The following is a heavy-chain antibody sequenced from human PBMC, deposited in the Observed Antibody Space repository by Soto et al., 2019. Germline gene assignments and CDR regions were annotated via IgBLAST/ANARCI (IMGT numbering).Heavy chain of an antibody. CDR1: GYTFSSYG. V-gene: IGHV1-18*01. CDR3: AGREVGTTLDFDD. CDR2: ISAYNGNT. J-gene: IGHJ4*02. Sequence: ASVKVSCKASGYTFSSYGISWVRQAPGQGLEWMGWISAYNGNTKYAQKLQGRVTMTTDTSTSTAYMELRSLRSDDTAVYYCAGREVGTTLDFDDRGQGTLVTVSS. D-gene: IGHD1-26*01.